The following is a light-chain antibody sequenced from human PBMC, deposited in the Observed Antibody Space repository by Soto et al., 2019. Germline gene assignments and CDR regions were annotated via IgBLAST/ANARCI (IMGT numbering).Light chain of an antibody. V-gene: IGLV1-44*01. CDR3: AAWDDSLGAYV. CDR2: TNN. Sequence: QSVLTQPPSASATPGQRVTISCSGSNSNIGTNTVNWYQQLPGTAPRLLIYTNNQRPSGVPQRFSGSKTGTSASLAIGGLQSEDGADYYCAAWDDSLGAYVFGTGTKVIVL. J-gene: IGLJ1*01. CDR1: NSNIGTNT.